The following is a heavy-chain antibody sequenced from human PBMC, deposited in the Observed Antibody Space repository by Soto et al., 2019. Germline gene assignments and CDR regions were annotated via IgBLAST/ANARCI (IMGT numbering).Heavy chain of an antibody. J-gene: IGHJ6*02. Sequence: ASVKVSCKASGYSFTGYYIHWVRQAPGQGLEWMGWINPNSGGTTHAQKFRARIAMARDTSTNTAYLDVSSLKSDDTAVYYCARANAIRPYYYNMDVWGQGTTVTVSS. D-gene: IGHD2-2*01. CDR3: ARANAIRPYYYNMDV. V-gene: IGHV1-2*02. CDR1: GYSFTGYY. CDR2: INPNSGGT.